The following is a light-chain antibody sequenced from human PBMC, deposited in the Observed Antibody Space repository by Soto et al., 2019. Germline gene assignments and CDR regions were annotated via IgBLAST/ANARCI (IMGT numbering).Light chain of an antibody. Sequence: EIVMTQSPATLSVSPGERATLSCSASQSVDSNVAWYQQKPGQAPRLLIYGAVTRATGIPARVSGSGSGTEFTLTISSLQSEDFGVYYCQQYNNWPRTFGPGTKVDVK. J-gene: IGKJ3*01. V-gene: IGKV3-15*01. CDR1: QSVDSN. CDR3: QQYNNWPRT. CDR2: GAV.